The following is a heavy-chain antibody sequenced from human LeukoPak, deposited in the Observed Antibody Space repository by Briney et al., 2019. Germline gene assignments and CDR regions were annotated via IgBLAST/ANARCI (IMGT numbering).Heavy chain of an antibody. D-gene: IGHD5-18*01. CDR2: ISSSSSYI. V-gene: IGHV3-21*01. J-gene: IGHJ4*02. CDR3: ARGPKLGGYSYGPIDY. CDR1: GFTFSSYD. Sequence: GGSLRLSCAASGFTFSSYDMIWVRQAPGKGLEWVSSISSSSSYIYYADSVKGRFTISRDNAKNSLYLQMNSLRAEDTAVYYCARGPKLGGYSYGPIDYWGQGTLVTVSS.